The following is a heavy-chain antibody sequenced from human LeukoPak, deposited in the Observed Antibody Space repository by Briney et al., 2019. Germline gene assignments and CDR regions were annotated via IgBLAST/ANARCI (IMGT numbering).Heavy chain of an antibody. CDR3: ARQVVARDYYFDY. Sequence: ASVKVSCKASGYTFTGYYMHWVRQAPGQGLEWMGWINPNSGGTNYAQKFQGRVTMTRDTSISTAYMELSRLRSDDTAVYYCARQVVARDYYFDYWGQGTLVTVSS. V-gene: IGHV1-2*02. CDR1: GYTFTGYY. D-gene: IGHD2-15*01. J-gene: IGHJ4*02. CDR2: INPNSGGT.